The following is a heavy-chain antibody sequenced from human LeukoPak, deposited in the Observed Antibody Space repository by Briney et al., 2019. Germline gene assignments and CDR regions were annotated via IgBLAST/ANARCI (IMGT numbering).Heavy chain of an antibody. CDR2: INHSGST. CDR3: ARDKWFGELLSGYYGMDV. D-gene: IGHD3-10*01. V-gene: IGHV4-34*09. CDR1: GGSFSGYY. Sequence: PSETLSLTCAVYGGSFSGYYWSWIRQPPGKGLEWIGEINHSGSTYYNPSLKSRVTISVDTSKNQFSLKLSSVTAADTAVYYCARDKWFGELLSGYYGMDVWGKGTTVTVSS. J-gene: IGHJ6*04.